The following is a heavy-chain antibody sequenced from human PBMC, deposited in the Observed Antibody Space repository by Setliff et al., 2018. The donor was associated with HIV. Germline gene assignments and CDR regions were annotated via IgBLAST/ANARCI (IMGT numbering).Heavy chain of an antibody. CDR1: GGSISSCY. V-gene: IGHV4-59*01. D-gene: IGHD3-3*01. Sequence: SETLSLTCTVSGGSISSCYWSWIRQPPGKGLEWIGYIYYSGSTNYNPSLKSRVTISVDTSKNQFSLKLSSVIAADTAMYYCARIFGDQGYYYGMDVWGQGTTVTVSS. J-gene: IGHJ6*02. CDR3: ARIFGDQGYYYGMDV. CDR2: IYYSGST.